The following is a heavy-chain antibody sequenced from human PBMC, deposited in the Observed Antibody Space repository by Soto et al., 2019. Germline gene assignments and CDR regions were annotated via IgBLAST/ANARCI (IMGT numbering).Heavy chain of an antibody. CDR3: ARRGAGFGF. CDR1: GFTFSYYG. Sequence: GGSLRLACAASGFTFSYYGMSWVRQAPGTGLDWVANINQDGSENYYLDSVKGRFTISRDNAKNSEYLQMNNLRADDTAVYYCARRGAGFGFWGQGTLVTVSS. V-gene: IGHV3-7*01. D-gene: IGHD3-16*01. J-gene: IGHJ4*02. CDR2: INQDGSEN.